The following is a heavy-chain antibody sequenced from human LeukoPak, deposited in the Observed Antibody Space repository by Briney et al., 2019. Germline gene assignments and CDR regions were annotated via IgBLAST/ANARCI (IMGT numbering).Heavy chain of an antibody. D-gene: IGHD2-2*01. V-gene: IGHV3-30*18. CDR3: AKELVVPAAMKGYYYGMDV. CDR2: ISYDGSNK. J-gene: IGHJ6*02. Sequence: PGRSLRLSCAASGFTFSSYGMHWVRQAPGKGLEWVAVISYDGSNKYYADSVKGRFTISRDNSKNTLYLQMNSLRAEDTAVYYCAKELVVPAAMKGYYYGMDVWGQGTTVTVSS. CDR1: GFTFSSYG.